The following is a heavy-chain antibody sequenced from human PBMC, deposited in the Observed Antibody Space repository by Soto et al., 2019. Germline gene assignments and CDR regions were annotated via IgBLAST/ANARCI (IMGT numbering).Heavy chain of an antibody. Sequence: GGSLRLSCAASGFTFSSYWMSWVRQAPGKGLEWVANIKQDGSEKYYVDSVKGRFTISRDNAKNSLYLQMNSLRAEDTAVYYCARDQGGGYGTYYYYYMDVWGKGTTVTVSS. D-gene: IGHD5-12*01. CDR1: GFTFSSYW. CDR2: IKQDGSEK. V-gene: IGHV3-7*01. J-gene: IGHJ6*03. CDR3: ARDQGGGYGTYYYYYMDV.